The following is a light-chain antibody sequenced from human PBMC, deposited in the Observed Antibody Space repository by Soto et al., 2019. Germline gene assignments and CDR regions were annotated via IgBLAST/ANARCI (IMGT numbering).Light chain of an antibody. Sequence: QSVLTQPPSVSAAPGQKVTISCSGRSSNIGNNYVAWYQQLPATAPKLLIYDDGKRPSGIPDRFSGSKSGTSATLDITGLQTGDEADYYCGTWDSSLSVYVFGGGTKLTVL. CDR2: DDG. J-gene: IGLJ1*01. CDR3: GTWDSSLSVYV. V-gene: IGLV1-51*01. CDR1: SSNIGNNY.